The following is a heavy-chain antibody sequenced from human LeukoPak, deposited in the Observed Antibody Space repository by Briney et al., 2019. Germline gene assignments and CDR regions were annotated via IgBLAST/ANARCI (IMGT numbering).Heavy chain of an antibody. CDR3: ARHVGKWGWDY. V-gene: IGHV1-18*01. Sequence: ASVKVSRKASGYTFSDYGITWVRQAPGQGVEWMGWIGAYNDNTNYAQKFQGRVTLTTDTSTSTAYMELRSLTSDDTAMYYCARHVGKWGWDYWGQGTLVTVSS. CDR1: GYTFSDYG. D-gene: IGHD3-16*01. CDR2: IGAYNDNT. J-gene: IGHJ4*02.